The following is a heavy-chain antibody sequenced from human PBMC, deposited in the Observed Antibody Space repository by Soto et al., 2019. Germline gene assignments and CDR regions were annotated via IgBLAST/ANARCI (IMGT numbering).Heavy chain of an antibody. V-gene: IGHV4-30-4*01. CDR1: GGSISSDENY. CDR3: ARNTLGNLWTGYYFAY. CDR2: ISYSGST. J-gene: IGHJ4*02. Sequence: SETLSLTCSVSGGSISSDENYWTWIRQTPGKGLEWIGHISYSGSTYYNPSLKGRVNISVDTSKDQFSLRLTSVTAADTAVYYCARNTLGNLWTGYYFAYWGKGARVTVSS. D-gene: IGHD3-3*01.